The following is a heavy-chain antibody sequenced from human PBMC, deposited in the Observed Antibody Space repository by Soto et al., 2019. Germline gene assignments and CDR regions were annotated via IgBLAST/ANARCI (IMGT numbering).Heavy chain of an antibody. J-gene: IGHJ4*02. Sequence: QVQLVQSGAEVKKPGSSVKVSCTASGGTFNSYTLNWVRQAPGQRLEWVGRVNPIVGMSSSASKFQGRVTMTADKSKSKACMDLTALKSEYTAVYYCATSYGSGSTHFDSWGQGTLVTVSS. CDR2: VNPIVGMS. D-gene: IGHD3-10*01. CDR1: GGTFNSYT. V-gene: IGHV1-69*02. CDR3: ATSYGSGSTHFDS.